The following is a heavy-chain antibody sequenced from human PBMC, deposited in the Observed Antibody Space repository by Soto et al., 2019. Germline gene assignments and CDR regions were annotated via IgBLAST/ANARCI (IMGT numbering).Heavy chain of an antibody. Sequence: GGSLRLSCAASGFTFSSYWMSWVRQAPGKGLEWVANIKQDGSEKYYVDSVKGRFTISRDNAKNSLYLQMSSLRAEDTAVYYCARATTYYYDSHPFDYWGQGTLVTVSS. CDR2: IKQDGSEK. J-gene: IGHJ4*02. CDR3: ARATTYYYDSHPFDY. V-gene: IGHV3-7*03. D-gene: IGHD3-22*01. CDR1: GFTFSSYW.